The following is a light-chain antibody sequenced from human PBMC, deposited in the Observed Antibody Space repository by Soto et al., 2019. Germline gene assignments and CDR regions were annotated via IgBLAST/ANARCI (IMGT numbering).Light chain of an antibody. Sequence: EIVLTQSPGTLSLSPGERATLSCRASQSVSSNFLAWYQQKPGQAPRLLIYGASTRATGIPDRFSGSGSGTDFTLTVSRLEPEDFAVYYCQQYNSAPRTCGQGTKVEIK. J-gene: IGKJ1*01. CDR2: GAS. V-gene: IGKV3-20*01. CDR3: QQYNSAPRT. CDR1: QSVSSNF.